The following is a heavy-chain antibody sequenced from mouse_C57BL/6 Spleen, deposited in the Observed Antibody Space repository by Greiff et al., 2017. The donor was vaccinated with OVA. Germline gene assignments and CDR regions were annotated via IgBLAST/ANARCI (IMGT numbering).Heavy chain of an antibody. D-gene: IGHD1-1*01. CDR1: GYSFSSSW. J-gene: IGHJ2*01. Sequence: QVQLQQSGPELVKPGASVKISCKASGYSFSSSWMNWVKQRPGKGLEWMGRSYPGDGDTNYNGKFKGKATLTADKSSSTAYMQLSSLTSEDSAVYFCARSAGGSYSSDEGEYFDYWGQGTTLTVSS. CDR3: ARSAGGSYSSDEGEYFDY. V-gene: IGHV1-82*01. CDR2: SYPGDGDT.